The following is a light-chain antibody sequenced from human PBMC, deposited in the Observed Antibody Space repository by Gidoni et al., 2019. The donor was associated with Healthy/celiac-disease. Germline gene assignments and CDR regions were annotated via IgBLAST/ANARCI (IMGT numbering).Light chain of an antibody. J-gene: IGKJ3*01. CDR1: QSVSSY. CDR2: DAS. CDR3: QQRSNWPXXT. V-gene: IGKV3-11*01. Sequence: EIVLTQSPATLSLSPGERATLSCRASQSVSSYLAWYQQKPGQAPRLLIYDASNRATGIPARFSGSGSGTDFTLTISSLEPEDFAVYYCQQRSNWPXXTFGPGTKVDIK.